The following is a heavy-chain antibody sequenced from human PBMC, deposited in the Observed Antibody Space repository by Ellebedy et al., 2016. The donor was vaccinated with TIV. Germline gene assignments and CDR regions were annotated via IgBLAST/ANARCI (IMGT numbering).Heavy chain of an antibody. D-gene: IGHD3-16*01. CDR3: TRFEIISGGGYGMDV. J-gene: IGHJ6*02. Sequence: GESLKISXAASGFTFSRYDMHWVRQSTRKGLEWVASIDNAGDTYYPGSVKGRFTISRENAKNSLYLQMNSLRVEDTAVYYCTRFEIISGGGYGMDVWGQGTKVTVSS. V-gene: IGHV3-13*01. CDR1: GFTFSRYD. CDR2: IDNAGDT.